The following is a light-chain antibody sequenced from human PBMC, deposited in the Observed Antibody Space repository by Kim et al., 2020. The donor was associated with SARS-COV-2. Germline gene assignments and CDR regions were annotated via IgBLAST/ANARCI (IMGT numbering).Light chain of an antibody. J-gene: IGKJ1*01. CDR1: QSIFIH. CDR2: KAS. Sequence: DIQMTQSPSTLSASVGDRVTITCRASQSIFIHLAWYQQKPGKAPKLLIYKASSLESGVPSRFSGSGSGTEFTLTISSLQPDDFATYYCQQYVGYSRTFGQGTKVDIK. V-gene: IGKV1-5*03. CDR3: QQYVGYSRT.